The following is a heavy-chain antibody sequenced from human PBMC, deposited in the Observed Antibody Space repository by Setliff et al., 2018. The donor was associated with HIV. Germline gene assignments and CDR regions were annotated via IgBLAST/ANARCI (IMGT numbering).Heavy chain of an antibody. V-gene: IGHV4-34*01. CDR1: GGSFTGFY. D-gene: IGHD6-19*01. J-gene: IGHJ1*01. Sequence: SETLSLTCAVNGGSFTGFYWSWFRQPPGKGLEWIGEISHSGSTNYNPSLKSRFSISVDMSKNQFSLRLNSVTAADTAVYYCARGAIAVAATTSFQHWGQGTQVTVSS. CDR3: ARGAIAVAATTSFQH. CDR2: ISHSGST.